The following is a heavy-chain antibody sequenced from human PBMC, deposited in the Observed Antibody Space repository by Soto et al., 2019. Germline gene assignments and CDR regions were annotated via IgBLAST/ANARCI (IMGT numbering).Heavy chain of an antibody. CDR3: ARGRGHDWNCRIHYYYMDV. CDR1: GLSFSGYY. V-gene: IGHV4-34*01. CDR2: INHSGST. D-gene: IGHD1-7*01. J-gene: IGHJ6*03. Sequence: PSETLSLTCAVYGLSFSGYYWSWIRQPPGKGLEWIGEINHSGSTNYNPSLKSRVTISVDTSKNQFSLKLSSVTAADTAVYYCARGRGHDWNCRIHYYYMDVWGKGTTVTVSS.